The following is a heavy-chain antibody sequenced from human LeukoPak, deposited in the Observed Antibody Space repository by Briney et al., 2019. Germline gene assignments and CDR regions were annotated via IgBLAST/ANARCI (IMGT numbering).Heavy chain of an antibody. CDR1: GGSISSSSSY. D-gene: IGHD3-3*01. V-gene: IGHV4-39*01. Sequence: SETLSLTCSVSGGSISSSSSYWGWIRQPPGKGLEWIGRIYYSGSTYYNPSLKSRVTISIDTSKNQFSLKLSSVTAADTAVYYCARLLIPWRGDNDYWGQGTLVTVSS. CDR3: ARLLIPWRGDNDY. J-gene: IGHJ4*02. CDR2: IYYSGST.